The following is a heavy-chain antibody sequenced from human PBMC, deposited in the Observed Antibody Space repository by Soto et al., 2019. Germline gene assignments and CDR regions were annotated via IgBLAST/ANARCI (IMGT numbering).Heavy chain of an antibody. J-gene: IGHJ4*02. CDR3: TTGIVAKTSHFDH. V-gene: IGHV3-30*03. Sequence: GGSLRLSCAVSGISFSVYGMHWVRQAPGKGLEWVAMISYDGNKSSYGDSVKGRFTISRDNSKNLLYLHMTSLRTEDTAVYYCTTGIVAKTSHFDHRGQGTLVTVSS. CDR1: GISFSVYG. D-gene: IGHD5-12*01. CDR2: ISYDGNKS.